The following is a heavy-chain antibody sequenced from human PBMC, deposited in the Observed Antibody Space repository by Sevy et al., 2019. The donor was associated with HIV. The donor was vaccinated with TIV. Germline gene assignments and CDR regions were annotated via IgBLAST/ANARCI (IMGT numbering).Heavy chain of an antibody. CDR3: AREGSITMIVVVKGAFDI. V-gene: IGHV3-7*01. D-gene: IGHD3-22*01. CDR2: IKQDGSEK. Sequence: GGSLILSCAASGFTFSSYWMSWVRHAPGKGLEWVANIKQDGSEKYYVDSVKGRFTISRDNAKNSLYLQMNSLRAEDTAVYYCAREGSITMIVVVKGAFDIWGQGTMVTVSS. J-gene: IGHJ3*02. CDR1: GFTFSSYW.